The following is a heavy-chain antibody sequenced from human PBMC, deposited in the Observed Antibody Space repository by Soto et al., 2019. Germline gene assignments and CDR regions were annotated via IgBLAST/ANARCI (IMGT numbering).Heavy chain of an antibody. CDR2: IIPILGIA. CDR1: GGTFSSYT. J-gene: IGHJ1*01. D-gene: IGHD3-3*01. V-gene: IGHV1-69*10. CDR3: ARDPQTTIFGVLINGYFQH. Sequence: ASVKVSCKASGGTFSSYTISWVRQAPGQGLERMGGIIPILGIANYAQKFQGRVTITADKSTSTVYMELSSLRSEDTAVYYCARDPQTTIFGVLINGYFQHWGQGTLVTVCS.